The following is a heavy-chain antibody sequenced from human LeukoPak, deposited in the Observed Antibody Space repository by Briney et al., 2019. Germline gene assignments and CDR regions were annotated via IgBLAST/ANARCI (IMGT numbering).Heavy chain of an antibody. V-gene: IGHV4-34*01. CDR3: ARGPRLMVTNPYYYYGMDV. D-gene: IGHD5-18*01. CDR1: GGSFSGYY. Sequence: SETLSLTCAVYGGSFSGYYWSWLRQPPGKGLECIGETNHSGSTNYNPSLKSRLTISVDTSKSQFSLKRSSVTAADTAVYYCARGPRLMVTNPYYYYGMDVWGQGTTVTVSS. CDR2: TNHSGST. J-gene: IGHJ6*02.